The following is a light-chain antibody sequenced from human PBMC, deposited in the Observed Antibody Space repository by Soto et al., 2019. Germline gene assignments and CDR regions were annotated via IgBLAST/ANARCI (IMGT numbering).Light chain of an antibody. CDR1: QSITSY. V-gene: IGKV1-39*01. J-gene: IGKJ5*01. Sequence: SGSVGDKVTPPFRASQSITSYLSWYQQQPGKAPKLLIYAASSLQSGVPSRFSGSGSGTDFTPTISSLQPEDFATYYCQQSYSILITFGQGTRLEIK. CDR2: AAS. CDR3: QQSYSILIT.